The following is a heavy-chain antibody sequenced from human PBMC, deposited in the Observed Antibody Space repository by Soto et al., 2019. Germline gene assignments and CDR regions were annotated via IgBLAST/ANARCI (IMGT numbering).Heavy chain of an antibody. Sequence: SVKVSCKASGGTFSSYAISWVRQAPGQGLEWMGGIIPIFGTANYAQKFQGRVTITADESTSTAYVELSSLRSEDTAVYYCARGAPWGSSPLVEDYYYYYGMDVWGQGTTVTV. J-gene: IGHJ6*02. D-gene: IGHD6-6*01. CDR3: ARGAPWGSSPLVEDYYYYYGMDV. CDR2: IIPIFGTA. CDR1: GGTFSSYA. V-gene: IGHV1-69*13.